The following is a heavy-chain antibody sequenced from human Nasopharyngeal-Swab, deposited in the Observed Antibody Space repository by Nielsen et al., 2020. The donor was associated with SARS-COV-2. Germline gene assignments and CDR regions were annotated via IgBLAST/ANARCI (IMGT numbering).Heavy chain of an antibody. Sequence: SLKISCAASGFTFDDYAMHWVRQAPGKGLEWVSGISWNSGSIGYADSAKGRFTISRDNAKNSLYLQMNSLRAEDMALYYCAKGAKYYYGMDVWGQGTTVTVSS. J-gene: IGHJ6*02. V-gene: IGHV3-9*03. CDR1: GFTFDDYA. D-gene: IGHD4/OR15-4a*01. CDR2: ISWNSGSI. CDR3: AKGAKYYYGMDV.